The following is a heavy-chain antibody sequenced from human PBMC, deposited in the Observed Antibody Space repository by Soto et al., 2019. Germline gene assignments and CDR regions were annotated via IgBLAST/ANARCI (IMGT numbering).Heavy chain of an antibody. Sequence: QVQLQESGPGLLKPLETLSLTCTVSGVSLNSGHYYWVWIRQSPGKGLAWIASIYYDESTYYNPSLKRRVTISTDKPKNQFSLTLKSVTAADTAVYYCGKLLIGATRHTDVDSWGQGALVTVSS. J-gene: IGHJ4*02. D-gene: IGHD2-15*01. CDR3: GKLLIGATRHTDVDS. V-gene: IGHV4-39*01. CDR2: IYYDEST. CDR1: GVSLNSGHYY.